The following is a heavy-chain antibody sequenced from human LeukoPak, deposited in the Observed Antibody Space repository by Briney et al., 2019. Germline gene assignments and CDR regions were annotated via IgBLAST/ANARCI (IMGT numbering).Heavy chain of an antibody. CDR1: GFTFSSYA. V-gene: IGHV3-30-3*01. CDR2: ISYDGSNK. J-gene: IGHJ4*02. Sequence: GGSLRLSCAASGFTFSSYAMHWVRQAPGKGLEWVAVISYDGSNKYYADSVKGRFTISRDNSKNTLYLQMNSLRAEDTAAYYCARGVGELDYFDYWGQGTLVTVSS. CDR3: ARGVGELDYFDY. D-gene: IGHD1-7*01.